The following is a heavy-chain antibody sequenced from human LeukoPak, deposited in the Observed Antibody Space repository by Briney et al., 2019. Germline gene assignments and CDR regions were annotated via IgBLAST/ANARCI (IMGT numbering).Heavy chain of an antibody. Sequence: GGSLRLSCAASGFTFSSYSTEWVRQAPGKGGEWVSSISSSSSYIYYADSVKGGFTISRDNAKNSLYLHMNSLRAEDTAVYYCARAFSGYCSGGSCYDGYYFDYWGQGTLVTVSS. CDR3: ARAFSGYCSGGSCYDGYYFDY. V-gene: IGHV3-21*01. CDR2: ISSSSSYI. J-gene: IGHJ4*02. CDR1: GFTFSSYS. D-gene: IGHD2-15*01.